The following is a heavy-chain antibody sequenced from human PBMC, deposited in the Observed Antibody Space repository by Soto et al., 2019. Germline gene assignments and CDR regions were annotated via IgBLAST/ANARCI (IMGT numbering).Heavy chain of an antibody. CDR3: ARATGTLRSRNCDY. CDR1: GGSISYNSYY. Sequence: PSETLSLTCSVSGGSISYNSYYWGWIRQPPGKGLEWVGGIFYTGTTYYSPSLKDRVTISVDTSKNSFSLNLTSVTAADTAVYYCARATGTLRSRNCDYWGQGSLVTVSS. CDR2: IFYTGTT. J-gene: IGHJ4*02. V-gene: IGHV4-39*02. D-gene: IGHD1-1*01.